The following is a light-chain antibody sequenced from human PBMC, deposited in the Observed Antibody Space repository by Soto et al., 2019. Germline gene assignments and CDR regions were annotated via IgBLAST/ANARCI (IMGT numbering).Light chain of an antibody. CDR2: GAS. J-gene: IGKJ1*01. V-gene: IGKV3-15*01. CDR1: QSVSSN. Sequence: EIVMTQSPATLSVSPGERATLSCRASQSVSSNLAWYQQKPGQAPRLLIYGASTRATGIPARFSGSGSGTEFTLTISCLQSEDCAVYYCQQYNNWWTFGQGTKVDSK. CDR3: QQYNNWWT.